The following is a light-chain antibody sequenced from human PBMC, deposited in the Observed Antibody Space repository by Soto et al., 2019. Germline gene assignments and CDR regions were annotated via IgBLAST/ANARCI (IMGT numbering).Light chain of an antibody. CDR2: SNN. Sequence: QSVLTQPPSASGTPGQRVTISCSGSSSNIGTNTVNWYQHVPGTAPKLLIYSNNQRPSGVPDRFSGSKSGTSASLAISGLQSEDEADYYCAAWDDSLSGNVFGSGTKVTV. CDR1: SSNIGTNT. V-gene: IGLV1-44*01. J-gene: IGLJ1*01. CDR3: AAWDDSLSGNV.